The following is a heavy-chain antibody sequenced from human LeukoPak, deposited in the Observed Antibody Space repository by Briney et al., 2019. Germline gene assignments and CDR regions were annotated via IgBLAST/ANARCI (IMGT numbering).Heavy chain of an antibody. J-gene: IGHJ4*02. CDR3: VREPPESYYFDH. CDR2: IKVTSEWT. CDR1: GYIFTNHY. D-gene: IGHD3/OR15-3a*01. V-gene: IGHV1-46*01. Sequence: ASVKVSCKTSGYIFTNHYIHWVRQAPGQGLEWMGIIKVTSEWTSYTQNFQGRVTVTRDMSTSTVYMELSGLRSEDTAVYYCVREPPESYYFDHWGQGTLVTVSS.